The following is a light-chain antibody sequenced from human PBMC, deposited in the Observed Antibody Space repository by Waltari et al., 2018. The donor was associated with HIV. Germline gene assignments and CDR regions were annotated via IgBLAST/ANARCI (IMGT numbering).Light chain of an antibody. CDR2: EVS. CDR3: CAYAGSTTYVI. J-gene: IGLJ2*01. CDR1: SSDVGGYTL. Sequence: QSPLTQPASVPGSPGQSLTVSCTGPSSDVGGYTLVSCYQQHPGKAPKLMIYEVSKRPSGVSNGFSGSKSGNTASLTISGLQAEDESDYYCCAYAGSTTYVIFGGGTKLTVL. V-gene: IGLV2-23*02.